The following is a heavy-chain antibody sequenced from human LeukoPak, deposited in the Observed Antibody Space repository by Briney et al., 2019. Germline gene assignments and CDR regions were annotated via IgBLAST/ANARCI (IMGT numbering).Heavy chain of an antibody. CDR3: ARDRAVVYFDY. V-gene: IGHV4-59*01. Sequence: PSETLSLTCTVSGGSISSYYWSWIRQPPGKGLEWIGYIYYSGSTNYNPSLKSRVTISVVTSKNQFSLKLSSVTAADTAVYYCARDRAVVYFDYWGQGTLVTVSS. J-gene: IGHJ4*02. CDR2: IYYSGST. CDR1: GGSISSYY. D-gene: IGHD4-23*01.